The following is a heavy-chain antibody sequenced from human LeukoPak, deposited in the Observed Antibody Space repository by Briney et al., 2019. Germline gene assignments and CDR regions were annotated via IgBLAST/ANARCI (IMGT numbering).Heavy chain of an antibody. CDR3: AKVSGYTSGWYVDFDC. J-gene: IGHJ4*02. Sequence: GGSLRLSCAASGFTFSTYAMNWGRQAPGKGLEWFSGISGGGGGTYYADSVKGRFTISRDNSKNTLYLQMSSLRAEDTAVYYCAKVSGYTSGWYVDFDCWGQGSLVTVSS. D-gene: IGHD6-19*01. V-gene: IGHV3-23*01. CDR1: GFTFSTYA. CDR2: ISGGGGGT.